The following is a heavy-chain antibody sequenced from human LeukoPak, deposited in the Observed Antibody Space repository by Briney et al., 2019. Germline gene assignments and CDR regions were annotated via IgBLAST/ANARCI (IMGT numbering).Heavy chain of an antibody. CDR1: GFTFSSYA. CDR2: ISYDGSDK. CDR3: ARDWRVVVPGYGVDV. D-gene: IGHD2-2*01. V-gene: IGHV3-30-3*01. J-gene: IGHJ6*02. Sequence: GGSLRLSCVASGFTFSSYAMHWVRQAPGKGLEWMTLISYDGSDKYYADSVKGRFTISRDNSKNTLYLQMNSLRAEDTAVYYCARDWRVVVPGYGVDVWGQGTTVTVSS.